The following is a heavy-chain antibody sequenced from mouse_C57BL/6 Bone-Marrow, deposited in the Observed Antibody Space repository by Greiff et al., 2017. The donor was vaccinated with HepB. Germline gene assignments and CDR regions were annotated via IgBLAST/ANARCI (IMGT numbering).Heavy chain of an antibody. CDR3: ARGGYRRGFAY. CDR2: INPNNGGT. CDR1: GYTFTDYN. J-gene: IGHJ3*01. Sequence: EVQLQQSGPELVKPGASVKMSCKASGYTFTDYNMHWVKQRHGKGLEWIGYINPNNGGTSYNQKFKGKATLTVNKSSSTAYMELRSLTSEASAVYYCARGGYRRGFAYWGQGTLVTVSA. V-gene: IGHV1-22*01.